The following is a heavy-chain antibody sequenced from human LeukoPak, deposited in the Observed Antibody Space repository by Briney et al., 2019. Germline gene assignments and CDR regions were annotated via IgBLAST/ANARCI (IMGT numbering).Heavy chain of an antibody. V-gene: IGHV1-2*02. J-gene: IGHJ5*02. Sequence: GASVKVSCKASGYTFTGYYMHWVRQAPGQGLEWTGWINPNSGGTNYAQKFQGRVTMTRDTSISTAYMELSRLRSDDTAVYYCARARIGYCSSTSCPKVWFDPWGQGTLVTVSS. CDR2: INPNSGGT. D-gene: IGHD2-2*01. CDR3: ARARIGYCSSTSCPKVWFDP. CDR1: GYTFTGYY.